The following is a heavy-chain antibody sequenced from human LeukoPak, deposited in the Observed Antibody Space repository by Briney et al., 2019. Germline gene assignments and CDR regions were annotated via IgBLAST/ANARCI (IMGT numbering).Heavy chain of an antibody. CDR1: GDSVSSNSAS. J-gene: IGHJ4*02. CDR3: ARQQYSVYEGYFDY. V-gene: IGHV6-1*01. Sequence: SQTLSLTCAISGDSVSSNSASWNWFRQSPSRGLEWLGRTYFSSMWTKDYAESVKSRISINPDTSKNQVSLQLESVTPEDTAVYYCARQQYSVYEGYFDYWGQGILVTVSS. CDR2: TYFSSMWTK. D-gene: IGHD5/OR15-5a*01.